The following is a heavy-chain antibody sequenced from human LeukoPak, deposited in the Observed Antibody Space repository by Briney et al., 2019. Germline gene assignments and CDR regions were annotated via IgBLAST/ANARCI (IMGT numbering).Heavy chain of an antibody. J-gene: IGHJ4*02. CDR2: MFYSGGT. D-gene: IGHD3-3*01. V-gene: IGHV4-59*01. CDR1: GGSINSYY. Sequence: SETLSLTCTVSGGSINSYYWSWIRQPPGRELEWIECMFYSGGTNYNPSLRSRVTISVNTSKNQFSLKLRSVTAADTAVYYCARAFGVVTSFDYWGQGTLVTVSS. CDR3: ARAFGVVTSFDY.